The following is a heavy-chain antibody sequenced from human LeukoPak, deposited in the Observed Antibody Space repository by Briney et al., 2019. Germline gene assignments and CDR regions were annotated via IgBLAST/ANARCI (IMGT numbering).Heavy chain of an antibody. D-gene: IGHD1-26*01. CDR2: IYNTGAT. J-gene: IGHJ3*02. V-gene: IGHV3-53*01. CDR1: GFTVSDNY. Sequence: GSLRLSCAASGFTVSDNYMTWVRQAPGKGLEWVSSIYNTGATHYAESVKGRFTISRDNSKNTLFLQMSSLRAEDMAVYYCARIEWERLGRAFDIWGQGTMVTVSS. CDR3: ARIEWERLGRAFDI.